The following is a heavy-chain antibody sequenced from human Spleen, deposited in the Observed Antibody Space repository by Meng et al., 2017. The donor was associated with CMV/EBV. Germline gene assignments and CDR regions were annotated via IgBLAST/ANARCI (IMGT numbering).Heavy chain of an antibody. CDR2: ISGSGGNT. D-gene: IGHD2/OR15-2a*01. Sequence: GESLKISCAASGFTFSSYAMSWVRQAPGKGLEWVSAISGSGGNTYYADSVKGRFTISRDNSKNALYLQMNSLRVEDTAVYYCAKETSNFAGVWLDPWGQGTLVTVSS. CDR1: GFTFSSYA. V-gene: IGHV3-23*01. J-gene: IGHJ5*02. CDR3: AKETSNFAGVWLDP.